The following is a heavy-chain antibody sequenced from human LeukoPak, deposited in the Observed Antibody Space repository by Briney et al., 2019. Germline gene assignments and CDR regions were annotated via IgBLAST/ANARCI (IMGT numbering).Heavy chain of an antibody. D-gene: IGHD6-13*01. V-gene: IGHV3-30*02. CDR1: GFTFSSYG. CDR3: AKVDFGYSSSWYRPVPRDPDAFDI. J-gene: IGHJ3*02. CDR2: IRYDGSNK. Sequence: GGSLRLSCAASGFTFSSYGMHWVRQAPGKGLEWVAFIRYDGSNKYYADSVKGRFTISRDNSKNTLYLQMNSLRAEDTAVYYCAKVDFGYSSSWYRPVPRDPDAFDIWGQGTMVTVSS.